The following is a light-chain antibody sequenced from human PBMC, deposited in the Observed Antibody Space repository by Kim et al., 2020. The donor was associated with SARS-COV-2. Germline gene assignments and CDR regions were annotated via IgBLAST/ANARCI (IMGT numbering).Light chain of an antibody. CDR3: QQYGSSPYT. CDR2: GAS. Sequence: LSPGERAALSCRASQSVSSGYLAWYQQKPGQAPRLLIYGASSRATGIPDRFSGSGSGTDFTLTISRLEPEDFAVYYWQQYGSSPYTFGQGTKLEI. J-gene: IGKJ2*01. CDR1: QSVSSGY. V-gene: IGKV3-20*01.